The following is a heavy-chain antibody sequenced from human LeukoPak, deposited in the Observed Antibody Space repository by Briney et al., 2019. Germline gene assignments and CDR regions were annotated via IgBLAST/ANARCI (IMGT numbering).Heavy chain of an antibody. J-gene: IGHJ4*02. CDR2: IIPILGIA. CDR1: GGTFSSYA. CDR3: ARVPIGRYCSGGSCSDFSDY. D-gene: IGHD2-15*01. Sequence: GSSVKVSCKASGGTFSSYAISWVRQAPGQGLEWMGRIIPILGIANYAQKFQGRVTITADKSTSTAYMELSSLRSEDTAVYYCARVPIGRYCSGGSCSDFSDYWGQGTLVTVSS. V-gene: IGHV1-69*04.